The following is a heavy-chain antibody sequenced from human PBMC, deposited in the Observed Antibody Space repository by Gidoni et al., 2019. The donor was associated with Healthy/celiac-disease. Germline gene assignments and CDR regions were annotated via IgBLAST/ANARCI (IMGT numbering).Heavy chain of an antibody. CDR3: AREGVTTVTTGFDY. CDR1: GFTFDDYG. V-gene: IGHV3-20*04. J-gene: IGHJ4*02. Sequence: EVQLVESGGGVVRPGGSLRLSCAASGFTFDDYGMSWVRQAPGKGLEGVSGIYWNGGSTGYADSVKGRFTISRDNAKNSLYLQMDSLRAEDTALYYCAREGVTTVTTGFDYWGQGTLVTVSS. CDR2: IYWNGGST. D-gene: IGHD4-17*01.